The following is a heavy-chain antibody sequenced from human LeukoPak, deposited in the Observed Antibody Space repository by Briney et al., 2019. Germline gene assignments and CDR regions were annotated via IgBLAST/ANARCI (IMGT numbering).Heavy chain of an antibody. J-gene: IGHJ4*02. Sequence: PEGSLRLSCAASGFTFSSYWMSWVRQAPGKGLEWVANIKQDETEKNYVDSVKGRFTISRDNAKNSLYLQMNSLRAEDTAVYYCAREGVRAARDYWGQGTLVTVSS. CDR2: IKQDETEK. CDR3: AREGVRAARDY. CDR1: GFTFSSYW. D-gene: IGHD6-6*01. V-gene: IGHV3-7*01.